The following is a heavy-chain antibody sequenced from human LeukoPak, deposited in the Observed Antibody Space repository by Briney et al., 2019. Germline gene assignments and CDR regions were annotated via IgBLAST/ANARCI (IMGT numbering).Heavy chain of an antibody. CDR3: ARVGSSSYGFGY. CDR2: VDAGNGNT. CDR1: GYTFTTYA. Sequence: ASVKVSCKASGYTFTTYAMHWVRQAPGQRLEWMVWVDAGNGNTKYSQKFQGRVTITRDTSASTAYMELSGLRSEDTAVYYCARVGSSSYGFGYWGQGTLVTVSS. J-gene: IGHJ4*02. D-gene: IGHD5-18*01. V-gene: IGHV1-3*01.